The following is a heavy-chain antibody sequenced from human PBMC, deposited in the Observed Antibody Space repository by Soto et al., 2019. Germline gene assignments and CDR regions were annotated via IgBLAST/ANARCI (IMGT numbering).Heavy chain of an antibody. CDR1: GFTFKNAW. V-gene: IGHV3-48*01. CDR2: ISTSGNSI. Sequence: GGSLRLSCATFGFTFKNAWMAWVRQAPGKGLEWVSSISTSGNSIYYADFVKGRFTISRDFARNSLDLQMSSLRAEDTAVYYCARDFPYSSTWFAFDSWGQGTLVTVSS. CDR3: ARDFPYSSTWFAFDS. J-gene: IGHJ4*02. D-gene: IGHD3-10*01.